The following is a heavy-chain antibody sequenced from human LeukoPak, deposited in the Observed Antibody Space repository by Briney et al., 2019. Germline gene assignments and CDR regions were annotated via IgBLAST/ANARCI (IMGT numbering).Heavy chain of an antibody. V-gene: IGHV3-15*01. J-gene: IGHJ4*02. CDR3: IRGGTYGGY. CDR1: GFTFSSAW. Sequence: PGGSLRLSCAASGFTFSSAWMHWVRQTPGKGLEWVGRIRSKSDGGTTDYAAPLKGRFTVSRDDSKNTLYLQMYSLKTEDTAVYYCIRGGTYGGYWGQGTLVTVSS. CDR2: IRSKSDGGTT. D-gene: IGHD1-26*01.